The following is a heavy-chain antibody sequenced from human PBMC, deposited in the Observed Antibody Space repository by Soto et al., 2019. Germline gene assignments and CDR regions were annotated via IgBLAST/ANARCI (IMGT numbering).Heavy chain of an antibody. CDR1: GYTXTLYD. CDR3: ARELVVVPAAIANDY. CDR2: MNPNSGNT. V-gene: IGHV1-8*01. J-gene: IGHJ4*02. D-gene: IGHD2-2*01. Sequence: VSCQASGYTXTLYDIKWLRQATGQGLEWMGWMNPNSGNTGYAQKFQGRVTMTRNTSISKAYMELSSMRSEDTAVYYCARELVVVPAAIANDYWGQGTLVTVSS.